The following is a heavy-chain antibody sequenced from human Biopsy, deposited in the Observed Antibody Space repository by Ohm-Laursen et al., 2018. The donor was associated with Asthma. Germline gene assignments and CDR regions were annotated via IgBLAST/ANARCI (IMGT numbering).Heavy chain of an antibody. V-gene: IGHV1-69*13. Sequence: VASVKVSCKPPGGTFSSFAISWVRQAPGQGLEWLGGIMTVFGTTNYAQKFQGRVTITADESTSTAYMEVTSLRSEDTAIYYCARCQVGYSSGWSLLLKKIYYSGMDVWGQGTAVTVSS. J-gene: IGHJ6*02. CDR3: ARCQVGYSSGWSLLLKKIYYSGMDV. CDR2: IMTVFGTT. D-gene: IGHD6-19*01. CDR1: GGTFSSFA.